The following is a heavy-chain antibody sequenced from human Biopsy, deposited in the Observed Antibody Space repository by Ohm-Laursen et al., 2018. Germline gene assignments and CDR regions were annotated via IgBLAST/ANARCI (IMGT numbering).Heavy chain of an antibody. V-gene: IGHV4-59*06. J-gene: IGHJ5*02. CDR3: AGATSGTSLYDP. CDR2: ISHSGST. Sequence: GTLSLTCAVSGGSMSSYYWTWIRQPPGKGLEWIGYISHSGSTSYNPSLRSLVTISTDTSTNQFSLKVRSVTAADTAMYYCAGATSGTSLYDPWGQGILVTVSS. D-gene: IGHD6-13*01. CDR1: GGSMSSYY.